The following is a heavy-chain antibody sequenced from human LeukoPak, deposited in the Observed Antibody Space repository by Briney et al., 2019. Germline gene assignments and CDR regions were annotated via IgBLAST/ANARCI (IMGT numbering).Heavy chain of an antibody. CDR1: GFTFSSYW. D-gene: IGHD3-22*01. Sequence: GGSLRLSCAASGFTFSSYWMSWVRQAPGKGLEWVAFIRYDGSNKYYADSVKGRFTISRDNSKNTLYLQMNSLRAEDTAAYYXXXXXXGSGYLSYFDYWGQGTLVTVSS. J-gene: IGHJ4*02. CDR2: IRYDGSNK. CDR3: XXXXXGSGYLSYFDY. V-gene: IGHV3-30*02.